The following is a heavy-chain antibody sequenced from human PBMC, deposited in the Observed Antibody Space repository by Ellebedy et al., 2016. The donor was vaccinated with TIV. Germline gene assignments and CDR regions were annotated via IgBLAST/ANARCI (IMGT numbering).Heavy chain of an antibody. D-gene: IGHD6-19*01. Sequence: MPGGSLRLSCTVSGGSISNRSYFWGWIRQPPGKGLDWIGSIYYSGRIDYNPSLKSRVTISIDTARNQFSLKLSSVTAADTAVYYCARQPRYSSGWYKSLDLDYWGQGTLVTVSS. CDR2: IYYSGRI. CDR3: ARQPRYSSGWYKSLDLDY. J-gene: IGHJ4*02. V-gene: IGHV4-39*01. CDR1: GGSISNRSYF.